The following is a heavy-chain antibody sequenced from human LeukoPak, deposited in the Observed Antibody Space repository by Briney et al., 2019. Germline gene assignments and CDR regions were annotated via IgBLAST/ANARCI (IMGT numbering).Heavy chain of an antibody. CDR2: IYYSGST. V-gene: IGHV4-59*01. J-gene: IGHJ5*02. Sequence: SETLSLTCTASGGSISSYYWSWIRQPPGKGLEWIGYIYYSGSTNYNPSLKSRVTISVDTSKNQFSLKLSSVTAADTAVYYCARVRKFSWFDPWGQGTLVTVSS. CDR1: GGSISSYY. CDR3: ARVRKFSWFDP.